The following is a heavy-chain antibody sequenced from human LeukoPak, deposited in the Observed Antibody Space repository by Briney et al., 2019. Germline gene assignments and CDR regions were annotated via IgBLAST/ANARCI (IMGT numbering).Heavy chain of an antibody. D-gene: IGHD6-13*01. V-gene: IGHV4-39*07. J-gene: IGHJ5*02. CDR2: IYYSGST. CDR3: ARDGQQLVRGDWFDA. CDR1: GGSISSSSYY. Sequence: PSETLSLTCTVSGGSISSSSYYWGWIRQPPGKGLEWIGSIYYSGSTYYKPSLKSRVTISVDTSKNQFSLKLSSVTAADTAVYYCARDGQQLVRGDWFDAWGQGTLVTVSS.